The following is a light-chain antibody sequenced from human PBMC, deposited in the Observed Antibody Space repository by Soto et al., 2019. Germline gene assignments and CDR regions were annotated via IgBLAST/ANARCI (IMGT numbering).Light chain of an antibody. V-gene: IGKV3-15*01. CDR1: KSVSSS. CDR3: QQYNNWPHT. J-gene: IGKJ2*01. CDR2: AAS. Sequence: EIVMTQSPATLFVSPGEGATLSCRASKSVSSSLAWYQQKPGQAPRLLIYAASTRATGFPARFSGSGSGTEFTLTISSLQYEDFDVYSCQQYNNWPHTFGQGTKVDIK.